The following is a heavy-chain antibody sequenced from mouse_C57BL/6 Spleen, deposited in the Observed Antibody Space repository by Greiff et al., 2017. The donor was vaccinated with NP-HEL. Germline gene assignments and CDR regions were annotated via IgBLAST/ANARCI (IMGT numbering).Heavy chain of an antibody. D-gene: IGHD2-13*01. J-gene: IGHJ3*01. CDR3: AREEGDWAWFAY. V-gene: IGHV1-53*01. CDR1: GYTFTSYW. CDR2: INPSNGGT. Sequence: QVQLQQPGPDLVKPGASVKLSCKASGYTFTSYWMHWVKQRPGQGLEWIGNINPSNGGTNYNEKFKSKATLTVDKSSSTAYMQLSSLTSEDSAVYYCAREEGDWAWFAYWGQGTLVTVSA.